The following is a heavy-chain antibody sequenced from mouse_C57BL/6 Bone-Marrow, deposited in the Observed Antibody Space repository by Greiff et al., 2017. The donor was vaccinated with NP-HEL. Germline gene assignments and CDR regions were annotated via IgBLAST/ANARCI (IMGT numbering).Heavy chain of an antibody. V-gene: IGHV1-76*01. CDR2: IYPGSGNT. D-gene: IGHD2-2*01. Sequence: QVQLQHSGAELVRPGASVKLSCKASGYTFTDYYINWVKQRPGQGLEWIARIYPGSGNTYYNEKFKGKATLTAEKSSSTAYMQLSSLTSEDSAVYFCARDGYDGDYWGQGTTLTVSS. CDR1: GYTFTDYY. CDR3: ARDGYDGDY. J-gene: IGHJ2*01.